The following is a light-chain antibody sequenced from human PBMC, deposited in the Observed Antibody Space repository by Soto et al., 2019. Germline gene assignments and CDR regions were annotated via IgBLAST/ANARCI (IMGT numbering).Light chain of an antibody. CDR3: QKDNSAPRT. Sequence: DIQMTQSPSSLSASVGDRVTITSRASQGISNYLAWYQQKPRKVPKLLIYAASTLQSGVPSRLSGSGAGTDVTLTISSLQPEDVATYYCQKDNSAPRTFGHGTKVDIK. CDR2: AAS. V-gene: IGKV1-27*01. CDR1: QGISNY. J-gene: IGKJ1*01.